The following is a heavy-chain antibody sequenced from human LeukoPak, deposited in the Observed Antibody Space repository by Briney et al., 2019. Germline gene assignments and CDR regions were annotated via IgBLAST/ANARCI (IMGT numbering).Heavy chain of an antibody. D-gene: IGHD6-19*01. CDR1: GYTFTSYG. J-gene: IGHJ4*02. CDR2: ISAYNGNT. V-gene: IGHV1-18*01. Sequence: ASVKVSCKASGYTFTSYGISWVRQAPGQGLEWMGWISAYNGNTNYAQKLQGRVTMTTDTSTSTAYMELRSLRSDDTAVYYCARYGLPPSGWYGGPIDYWGQGTLVTVSS. CDR3: ARYGLPPSGWYGGPIDY.